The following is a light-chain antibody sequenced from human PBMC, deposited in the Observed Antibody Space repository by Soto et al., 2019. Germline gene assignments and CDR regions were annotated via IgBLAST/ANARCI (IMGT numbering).Light chain of an antibody. CDR3: QQSYITPL. V-gene: IGKV1-39*01. CDR2: GAS. J-gene: IGKJ3*01. Sequence: DIQMTQSPSPLSASVGDRVTITCRASQSINTYLNWYQHKPGKAPKLLIYGASSLQSGVPSRFSGSGSGTDFTLTISSLQPEDFATYYCQQSYITPLFGPGTKVDIK. CDR1: QSINTY.